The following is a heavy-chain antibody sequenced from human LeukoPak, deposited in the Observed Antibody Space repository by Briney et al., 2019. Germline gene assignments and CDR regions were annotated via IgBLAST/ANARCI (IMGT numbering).Heavy chain of an antibody. D-gene: IGHD4-11*01. CDR2: IYYSGST. Sequence: SQTLSLTCTVSGGSISSGDYYGGWFRQPPGTGLEWIGYIYYSGSTYYNPSLKSRVTISVDTSKNQFSLKLSSVTAADTAVYYCARYHYYSNWFDPWGQGTLVTVSS. CDR1: GGSISSGDYY. CDR3: ARYHYYSNWFDP. V-gene: IGHV4-30-4*01. J-gene: IGHJ5*02.